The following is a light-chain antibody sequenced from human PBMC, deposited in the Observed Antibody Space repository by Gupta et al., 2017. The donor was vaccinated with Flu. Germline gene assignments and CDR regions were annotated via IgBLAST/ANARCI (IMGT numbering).Light chain of an antibody. Sequence: QSVLTQPPSASGTPGQRVTISCSGSRFNIGINAVNWYQQLPGTAPKLLIYSNIQRPSGVPDRCSGSRSGTSASLAISGLQPEDEADDYCAAWDDSLTGVVFGGGTKLTVL. V-gene: IGLV1-44*01. CDR1: RFNIGINA. CDR3: AAWDDSLTGVV. J-gene: IGLJ2*01. CDR2: SNI.